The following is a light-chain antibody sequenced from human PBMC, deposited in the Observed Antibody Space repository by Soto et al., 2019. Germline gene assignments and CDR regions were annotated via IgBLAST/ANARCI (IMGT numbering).Light chain of an antibody. Sequence: QSVLTQPPSVSAAPGQKVTISCSGSSSNIGNNYVSWYQQLPGTAPKLLIYENNKRPSGIPDRFSGSKSGTSATLGITGLQTGDEADYYCGTWDSSLSVYVFGTGTKPTVL. CDR1: SSNIGNNY. J-gene: IGLJ1*01. CDR2: ENN. V-gene: IGLV1-51*02. CDR3: GTWDSSLSVYV.